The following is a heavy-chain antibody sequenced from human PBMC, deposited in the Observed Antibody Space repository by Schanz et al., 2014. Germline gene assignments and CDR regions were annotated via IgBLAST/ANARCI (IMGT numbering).Heavy chain of an antibody. Sequence: EVQLLESGGGLVKPGGSLRLSCAAYGFTLSSYAMHWVRQAPGKGLEWVSALSGSGGSTYYADSVKGRFTISRDNSKNTLYLQMNSLRAEDTAVYYCAKQIHYDILTVTRNWGQGTLVTVSS. V-gene: IGHV3-23*01. J-gene: IGHJ4*02. CDR3: AKQIHYDILTVTRN. CDR1: GFTLSSYA. D-gene: IGHD3-9*01. CDR2: LSGSGGST.